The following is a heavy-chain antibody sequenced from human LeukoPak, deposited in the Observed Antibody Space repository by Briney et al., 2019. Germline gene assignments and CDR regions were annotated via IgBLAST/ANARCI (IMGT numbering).Heavy chain of an antibody. CDR2: TSYDGGNK. V-gene: IGHV3-30*04. D-gene: IGHD5-18*01. CDR1: GFTFRSSA. J-gene: IGHJ4*02. Sequence: WGSLRLSCAASGFTFRSSAMHWVRQAPGKGLEWVAVTSYDGGNKYYADSAKGRFTISRDNSKNTLYLQMNSLRPEDTAVYYCARDGYGLDTPMVSTNFDYWGQGTLVTVSS. CDR3: ARDGYGLDTPMVSTNFDY.